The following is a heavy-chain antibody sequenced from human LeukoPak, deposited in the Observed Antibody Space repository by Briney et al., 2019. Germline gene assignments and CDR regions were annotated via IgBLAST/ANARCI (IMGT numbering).Heavy chain of an antibody. V-gene: IGHV3-23*01. J-gene: IGHJ4*02. CDR1: GFTLSSYA. CDR3: ASRLLEWLLYDY. Sequence: GGSLRLSCAASGFTLSSYAMSWVRQAPGKGLEWVSAISGSGGSTYYADSVKGRFTISRDNSKNTLYLQMNSLRAEDTAVYYCASRLLEWLLYDYWGQGTLVTVSS. CDR2: ISGSGGST. D-gene: IGHD3-3*01.